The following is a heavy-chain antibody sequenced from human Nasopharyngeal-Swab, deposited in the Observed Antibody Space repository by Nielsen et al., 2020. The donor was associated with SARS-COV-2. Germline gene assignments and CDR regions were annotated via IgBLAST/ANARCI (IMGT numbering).Heavy chain of an antibody. CDR1: GFTFSSYA. V-gene: IGHV3-23*01. CDR2: ISGSGGST. CDR3: AKGLLSNWFDP. Sequence: ETLSLTCAASGFTFSSYAMSWVRQAPEKGLEWVSAISGSGGSTYYADSVKGRFTISRDNSKNTLYLQMNSLRAEDTAVYYCAKGLLSNWFDPWGQGTLVTVSS. D-gene: IGHD2-15*01. J-gene: IGHJ5*02.